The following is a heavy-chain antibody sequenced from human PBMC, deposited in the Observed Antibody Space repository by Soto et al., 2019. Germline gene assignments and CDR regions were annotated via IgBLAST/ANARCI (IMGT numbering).Heavy chain of an antibody. Sequence: AGYLRHSCAAFGFPFSRYEMKWVLDAPGKGLGWVSYISSSGSTIYYADSVKGRFTTSRDNAKNSLSLQMNSLRAEDTAVYYCARKGSGWYNSIYYYYGMDVWGQGTTVTVSS. V-gene: IGHV3-48*03. D-gene: IGHD6-19*01. CDR1: GFPFSRYE. CDR2: ISSSGSTI. J-gene: IGHJ6*02. CDR3: ARKGSGWYNSIYYYYGMDV.